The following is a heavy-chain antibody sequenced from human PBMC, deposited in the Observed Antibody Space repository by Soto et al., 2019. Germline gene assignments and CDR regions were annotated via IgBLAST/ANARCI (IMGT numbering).Heavy chain of an antibody. Sequence: QLQLQESGPGLVKPSYTLSLTCTVSGVSIRSSSYYWGWIRQPPGKGLEWIGSIYYSGSTYYNPSFKRRVTISVDTSKMPFSLELSSVAAADTAVYYCARSDPLSSGLPPYYYYNGMDVWGQGTTVIVSS. CDR1: GVSIRSSSYY. CDR3: ARSDPLSSGLPPYYYYNGMDV. CDR2: IYYSGST. V-gene: IGHV4-39*01. J-gene: IGHJ6*02. D-gene: IGHD3-22*01.